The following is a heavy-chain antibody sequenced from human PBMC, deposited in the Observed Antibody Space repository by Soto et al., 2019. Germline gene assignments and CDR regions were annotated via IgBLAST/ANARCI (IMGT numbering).Heavy chain of an antibody. CDR3: ARGPSSLTRFDY. CDR2: ISYDGSNK. J-gene: IGHJ4*02. Sequence: PGWSLRLSCASSVFTFISYALHWVRQAPGKGLEWVAVISYDGSNKYYADSVKGRFTISRDNSKNTLYVQMNSLRGEDTAVYYCARGPSSLTRFDYWGQGTLVTVSS. V-gene: IGHV3-30-3*01. D-gene: IGHD2-2*01. CDR1: VFTFISYA.